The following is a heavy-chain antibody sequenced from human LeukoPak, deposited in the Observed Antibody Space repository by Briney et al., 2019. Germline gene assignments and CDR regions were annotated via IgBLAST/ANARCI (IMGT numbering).Heavy chain of an antibody. Sequence: SETLSLTCAVYGGSFSGYFWSWIRQPPGKGLEWIGEINHSGSTNYNPSLKSRVTISVDTSKNQFSLKLSSVTAADTAVYYCARSLGYYDSSGYYAWGQGTLVTVSS. CDR3: ARSLGYYDSSGYYA. V-gene: IGHV4-34*01. CDR1: GGSFSGYF. CDR2: INHSGST. J-gene: IGHJ5*02. D-gene: IGHD3-22*01.